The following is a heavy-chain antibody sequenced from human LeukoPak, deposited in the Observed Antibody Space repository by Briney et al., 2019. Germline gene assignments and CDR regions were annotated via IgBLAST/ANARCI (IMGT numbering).Heavy chain of an antibody. J-gene: IGHJ4*02. CDR3: ARHSPTAVTLGYFDY. D-gene: IGHD4-17*01. CDR1: GGSISSSSYY. Sequence: SETLSLTCTVSGGSISSSSYYWGWIRQPPGKGLEWIGSIYYSGSTYYNPSLKSRVTISVDTSKNQFSLKLSSVTAADTAVYYCARHSPTAVTLGYFDYWGQGTLVTVSS. CDR2: IYYSGST. V-gene: IGHV4-39*01.